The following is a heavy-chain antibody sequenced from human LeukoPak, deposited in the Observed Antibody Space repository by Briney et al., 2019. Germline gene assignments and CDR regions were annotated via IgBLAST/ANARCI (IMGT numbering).Heavy chain of an antibody. CDR2: IYSGGST. Sequence: GGSLRLSCAASEFSVGSNYMTWVRQAPGKGLEWVSLIYSGGSTYYADSVKGRFTISRDNSKNTLYLQMNSLRAEDTAVYYCAKDPYDILTGYFDYWGQGTLVTVSS. CDR1: EFSVGSNY. J-gene: IGHJ4*02. V-gene: IGHV3-66*01. D-gene: IGHD3-9*01. CDR3: AKDPYDILTGYFDY.